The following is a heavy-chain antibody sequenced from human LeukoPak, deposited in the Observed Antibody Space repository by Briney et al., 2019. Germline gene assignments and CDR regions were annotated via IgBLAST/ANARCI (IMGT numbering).Heavy chain of an antibody. Sequence: GGSLRLSCAASGFTFSSYAMSWVRQAPGKGLEWVSAISGSGGSTYYADSVKGRFTISRDNSKNTLYLQMSSLRAEDTAVYYCAKAVGYYYDSSGEVFYFDYWGQGTLVTVSS. CDR1: GFTFSSYA. V-gene: IGHV3-23*01. D-gene: IGHD3-22*01. J-gene: IGHJ4*02. CDR2: ISGSGGST. CDR3: AKAVGYYYDSSGEVFYFDY.